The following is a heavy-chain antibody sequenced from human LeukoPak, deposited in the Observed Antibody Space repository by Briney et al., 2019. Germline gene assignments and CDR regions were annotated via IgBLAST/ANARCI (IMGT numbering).Heavy chain of an antibody. J-gene: IGHJ4*02. Sequence: TGGSLRLSCTASGFTFSSYSMHWVRQAPGKGLEWVAFIRYDGSNKYYADSVKGRFTISRDNSKNTLYLQMNSLRAEDTAVYYCAKSYSYGYFFDYWGQGTLVTVSS. D-gene: IGHD5-18*01. CDR1: GFTFSSYS. CDR3: AKSYSYGYFFDY. V-gene: IGHV3-30*02. CDR2: IRYDGSNK.